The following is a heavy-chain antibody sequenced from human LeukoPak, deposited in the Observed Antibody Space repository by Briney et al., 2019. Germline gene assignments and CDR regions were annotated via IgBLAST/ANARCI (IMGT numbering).Heavy chain of an antibody. J-gene: IGHJ5*02. V-gene: IGHV1-69*05. CDR2: IIPIFGTA. CDR1: GGTFSSYA. CDR3: ARTHSSSWYSNWFDP. Sequence: VASVKVSCKASGGTFSSYAISWVRQAPGQGLEWMGGIIPIFGTANYAQKFQGRVTITTDESTSTAYMELSSLRSEDTAVYYCARTHSSSWYSNWFDPWGQGTLVTVSS. D-gene: IGHD6-13*01.